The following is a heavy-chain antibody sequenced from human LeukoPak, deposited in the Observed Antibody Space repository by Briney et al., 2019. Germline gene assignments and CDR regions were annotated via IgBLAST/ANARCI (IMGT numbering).Heavy chain of an antibody. CDR1: GFTFSNYA. Sequence: TGGSLRLSCAASGFTFSNYAMHWVRQAPGKGLEWVAVISYDGSDKYYADSVKGRFTISRDNSKNTLYLQMNSLRAEDTAVYYCAKDGGYSYGSDYYYYGMDVWGQGTTVTVSS. J-gene: IGHJ6*02. CDR3: AKDGGYSYGSDYYYYGMDV. CDR2: ISYDGSDK. V-gene: IGHV3-30-3*01. D-gene: IGHD5-18*01.